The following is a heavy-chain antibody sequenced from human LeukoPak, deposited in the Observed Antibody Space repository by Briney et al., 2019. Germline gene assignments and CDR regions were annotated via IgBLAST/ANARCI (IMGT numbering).Heavy chain of an antibody. CDR2: IHYSGRA. Sequence: SETLSLTCSVSGGSIRGYYWTWLRQPPGKGLEWIGQIHYSGRADYNPSLKSRITMSVDTSRNQVSLKLSSVTAADTAIHYCVRFGVNYDMDVWGQGTTVTAFS. V-gene: IGHV4-59*01. CDR1: GGSIRGYY. D-gene: IGHD3-16*01. CDR3: VRFGVNYDMDV. J-gene: IGHJ6*02.